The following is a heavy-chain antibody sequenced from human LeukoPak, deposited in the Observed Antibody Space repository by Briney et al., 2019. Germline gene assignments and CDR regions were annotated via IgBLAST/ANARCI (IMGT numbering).Heavy chain of an antibody. CDR3: ARGKTTGHWYFDY. CDR2: TYYRSKLYN. J-gene: IGHJ4*02. V-gene: IGHV6-1*01. D-gene: IGHD1/OR15-1a*01. Sequence: SQTLSLTCAVSGDSFSSNSAAWDWLRQSPSRGLEWLGRTYYRSKLYNDYAVSVKSLITINPDTSKNQFSLQLNSVTPEDTAVYYCARGKTTGHWYFDYWGQGTLVTVSS. CDR1: GDSFSSNSAA.